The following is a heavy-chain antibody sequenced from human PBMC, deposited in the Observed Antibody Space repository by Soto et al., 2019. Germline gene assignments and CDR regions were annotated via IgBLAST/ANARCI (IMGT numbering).Heavy chain of an antibody. J-gene: IGHJ3*02. CDR1: GFTFSSYA. CDR2: ISGSGGSI. CDR3: AKDRGYQLLQGYPFDI. D-gene: IGHD2-2*01. V-gene: IGHV3-23*01. Sequence: GGSLRLSCAASGFTFSSYAMSWVRQAPGKGLEWVSAISGSGGSIYYADSVKGRFTISRDNSKNTLYLQMNSLRAEDTAVYYCAKDRGYQLLQGYPFDIWGQGTMVTVAS.